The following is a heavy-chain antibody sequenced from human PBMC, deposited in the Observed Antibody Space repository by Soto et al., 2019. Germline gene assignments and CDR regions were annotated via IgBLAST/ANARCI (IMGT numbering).Heavy chain of an antibody. CDR2: IDWDDDK. V-gene: IGHV2-70*04. CDR1: GFSLSTRGVR. D-gene: IGHD2-21*01. CDR3: AGIGDTFFDY. J-gene: IGHJ4*02. Sequence: GPTLVNPTQPLTLTCTFSGFSLSTRGVRVSWIRQPPGKALEWLARIDWDDDKFYSTSLKTRLTISKDTSKNQVVLTMTNMDPVDTATYYCAGIGDTFFDYWGQGTRATVS.